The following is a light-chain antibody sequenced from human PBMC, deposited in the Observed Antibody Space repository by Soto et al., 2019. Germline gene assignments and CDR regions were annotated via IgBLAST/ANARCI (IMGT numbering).Light chain of an antibody. J-gene: IGKJ2*01. V-gene: IGKV1-5*03. CDR3: QQYGFFLT. Sequence: DVQMTQSPSTLSASVGDTVTITCRASQSIDTALAWYQQKPGKAPNLLIYRASNLESGVPSRFSDSGSGTEFTLAISSLQPDDFATYYCQQYGFFLTFGQGTKLEIK. CDR1: QSIDTA. CDR2: RAS.